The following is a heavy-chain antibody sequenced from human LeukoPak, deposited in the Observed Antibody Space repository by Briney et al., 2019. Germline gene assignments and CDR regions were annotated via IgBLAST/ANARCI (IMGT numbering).Heavy chain of an antibody. CDR2: IYHSGST. V-gene: IGHV4-30-2*01. J-gene: IGHJ4*02. CDR1: GGSISSGGYY. CDR3: ARGRCSSTSCYNAY. Sequence: SETLSLTCTVSGGSISSGGYYWSWIRQPPGKGLEWIGYIYHSGSTYYNPSLKSRVTISVDRSKNQFSLKLSSVTAADTAVYYCARGRCSSTSCYNAYWGQGTLVTVSS. D-gene: IGHD2-2*02.